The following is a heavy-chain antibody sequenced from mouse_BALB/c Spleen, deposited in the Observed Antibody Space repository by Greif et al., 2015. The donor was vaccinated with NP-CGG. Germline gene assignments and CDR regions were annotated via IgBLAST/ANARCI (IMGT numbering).Heavy chain of an antibody. J-gene: IGHJ3*01. Sequence: VKLVESGAELVRPGVSVKISCKGSGYTFTDYAMHWVKQSHAKSLEWIGVISTHYGDASYNQKFKGKATMTVDKSSSTAYMELARLSSEDSAIYDCARSGYYGNSWVAYWGQGTLVTVAA. D-gene: IGHD2-1*01. CDR1: GYTFTDYA. CDR2: ISTHYGDA. V-gene: IGHV1S137*01. CDR3: ARSGYYGNSWVAY.